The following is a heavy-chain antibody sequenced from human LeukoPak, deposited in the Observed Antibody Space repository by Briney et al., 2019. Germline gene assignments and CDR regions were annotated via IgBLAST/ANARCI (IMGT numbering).Heavy chain of an antibody. V-gene: IGHV1-18*01. Sequence: ASVKVSCKASGYTFTSYGISWVRQAPGQGLEWMGWISAYNGNTNYAQKLQGRVTMATDTSTSTAYMELRRLRSDDTAVYYCTRTAGPPHAFDVWGQGTMVTVSS. CDR2: ISAYNGNT. CDR3: TRTAGPPHAFDV. CDR1: GYTFTSYG. J-gene: IGHJ3*01.